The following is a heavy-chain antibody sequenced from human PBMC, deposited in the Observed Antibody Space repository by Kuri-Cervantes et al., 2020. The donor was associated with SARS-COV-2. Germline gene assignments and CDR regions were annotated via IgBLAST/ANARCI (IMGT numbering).Heavy chain of an antibody. Sequence: KVSCKGSGYSFTSYWIGWVRQMPGKGLEWMGIIYPGDSDTRYSPSFQGQVTISADKSISTAYLQWSSLKASDTAMYYCARHGRQRGYSCGLDYWGQGTLVTVSS. V-gene: IGHV5-51*01. CDR1: GYSFTSYW. D-gene: IGHD5-18*01. J-gene: IGHJ4*02. CDR2: IYPGDSDT. CDR3: ARHGRQRGYSCGLDY.